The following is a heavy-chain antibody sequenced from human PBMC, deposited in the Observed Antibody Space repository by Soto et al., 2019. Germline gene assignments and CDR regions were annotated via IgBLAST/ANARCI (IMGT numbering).Heavy chain of an antibody. CDR2: IYPGDSDT. D-gene: IGHD6-6*01. CDR3: ARRGVAARPDYYGMDV. V-gene: IGHV5-51*01. J-gene: IGHJ6*02. Sequence: PGESLKISCKGSGYSFTSYWIGWVRQMPGKGLEWMGIIYPGDSDTRYSPPFQGQVTISADKSISTAYLQWSSLKASDTAMYYCARRGVAARPDYYGMDVWGQGTTVTV. CDR1: GYSFTSYW.